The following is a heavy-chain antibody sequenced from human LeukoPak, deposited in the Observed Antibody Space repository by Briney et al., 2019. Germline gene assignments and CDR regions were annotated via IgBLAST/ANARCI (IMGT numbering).Heavy chain of an antibody. CDR3: ARDLYSGYERETTWYYFDY. V-gene: IGHV1-18*01. CDR2: ISAYNGNT. D-gene: IGHD5-12*01. CDR1: GYTFTSYG. Sequence: ASVKVSCKASGYTFTSYGISWVRQAPGQGLEWMGWISAYNGNTNYAQKLQGRVTMATDTSTSTAYMELRSLRSDDTAVYYCARDLYSGYERETTWYYFDYWGQGTLVTVSS. J-gene: IGHJ4*02.